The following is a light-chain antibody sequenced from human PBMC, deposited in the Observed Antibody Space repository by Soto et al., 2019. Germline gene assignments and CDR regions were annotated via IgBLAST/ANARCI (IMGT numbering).Light chain of an antibody. V-gene: IGKV3-20*01. J-gene: IGKJ1*01. CDR3: QQYAGSPKT. CDR2: GAS. Sequence: EIVLTQSPGTLSLSPGERATLSCRASQSVSSSHLAWYQQKPGQGPRLLIYGASSRATGIPDRFRGSGSGTDFTLTISRLEPEDFAVYYCQQYAGSPKTFGQGTKVDIK. CDR1: QSVSSSH.